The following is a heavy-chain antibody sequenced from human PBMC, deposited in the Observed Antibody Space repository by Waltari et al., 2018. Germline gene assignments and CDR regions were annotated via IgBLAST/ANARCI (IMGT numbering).Heavy chain of an antibody. V-gene: IGHV1-69*12. Sequence: HVQLVQSGAEVKKPGSSVKVSCQASGDSFGGSGISRVRLAPGQGFEWRGVIIPMFGIPEYSQKFQDRLTITADESTSTAYMELSSLSSEDTAIYYCARHELGISQYYYNMYVWGQGTTVTISS. J-gene: IGHJ6*02. CDR1: GDSFGGSG. CDR2: IIPMFGIP. D-gene: IGHD3-16*01. CDR3: ARHELGISQYYYNMYV.